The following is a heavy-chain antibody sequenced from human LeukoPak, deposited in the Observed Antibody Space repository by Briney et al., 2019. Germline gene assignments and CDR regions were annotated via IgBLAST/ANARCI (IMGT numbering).Heavy chain of an antibody. Sequence: GGSLRLSCAASGFTFSNYTMSWVRQAPGRGLEWVSIVSDSGRSTYYADSVKGRFTISRDNSNNTLYLQMNSLRAEDTAVYYCAKLTTSWGQGTLVTVSS. CDR1: GFTFSNYT. V-gene: IGHV3-23*01. J-gene: IGHJ4*02. CDR3: AKLTTS. CDR2: VSDSGRST. D-gene: IGHD4-11*01.